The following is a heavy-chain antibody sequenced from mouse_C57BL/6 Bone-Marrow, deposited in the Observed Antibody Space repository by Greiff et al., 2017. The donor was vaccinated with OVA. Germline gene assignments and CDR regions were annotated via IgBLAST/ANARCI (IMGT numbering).Heavy chain of an antibody. J-gene: IGHJ3*01. CDR1: GFTFSSYG. CDR3: AIYGNYVY. V-gene: IGHV5-6*02. CDR2: ISSGGSYT. D-gene: IGHD2-1*01. Sequence: DVKLVESGGDLVKPGGSLKLSCAASGFTFSSYGMSWVRQTPDKRLEWVATISSGGSYTYYPDSVKGRFTISRDNAKNTLYLQMSSLKSEDTAMYYCAIYGNYVYWGQGTLVTVSA.